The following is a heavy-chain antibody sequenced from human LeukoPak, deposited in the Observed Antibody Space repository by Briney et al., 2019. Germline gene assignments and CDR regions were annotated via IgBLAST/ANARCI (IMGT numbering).Heavy chain of an antibody. CDR1: GFTFSNYW. Sequence: GGSLRLSCAASGFTFSNYWMSWVRLAPGKGLEWVANINQGGSEEYYVDSVKGRFTISRDNAKNSLYLQMNSLRVEDTAVFCCARAVTTGTVDYWGQGTLVTVSS. CDR2: INQGGSEE. J-gene: IGHJ4*02. D-gene: IGHD1-1*01. V-gene: IGHV3-7*01. CDR3: ARAVTTGTVDY.